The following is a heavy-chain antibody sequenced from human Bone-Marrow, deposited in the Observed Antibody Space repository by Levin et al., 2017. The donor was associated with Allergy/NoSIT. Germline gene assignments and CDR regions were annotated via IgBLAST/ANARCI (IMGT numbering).Heavy chain of an antibody. CDR3: AKDRSSQNSGWYYFDS. D-gene: IGHD6-19*01. V-gene: IGHV3-23*01. Sequence: ETLSLTCAASGFTFSTNAMTWVRQAPGKGLEWVSVISGVAGSTYYADSVKGRFTISRDNSKNTLYLQMNSLRAEDTAVYFCAKDRSSQNSGWYYFDSWGQGTLVTVSS. CDR1: GFTFSTNA. J-gene: IGHJ4*02. CDR2: ISGVAGST.